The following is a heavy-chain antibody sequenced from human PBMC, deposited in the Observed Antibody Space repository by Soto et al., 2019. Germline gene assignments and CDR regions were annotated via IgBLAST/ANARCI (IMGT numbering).Heavy chain of an antibody. D-gene: IGHD2-21*02. CDR1: GFTFSVYA. J-gene: IGHJ6*02. V-gene: IGHV3-23*01. CDR3: ASLGVGDWANYYYYGMDV. CDR2: VTANGGST. Sequence: GGSLRLSCAATGFTFSVYAMTWVCQAPGKGLEWVSAVTANGGSTYSADSVKGRFTISRDNSKNTLFLQMNSLRAEDTAVYYCASLGVGDWANYYYYGMDVWGQGTTVTVSS.